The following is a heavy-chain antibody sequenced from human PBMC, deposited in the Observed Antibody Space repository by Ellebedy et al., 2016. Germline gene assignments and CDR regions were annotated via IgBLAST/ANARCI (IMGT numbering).Heavy chain of an antibody. CDR2: FDPEDDKT. J-gene: IGHJ4*02. Sequence: ASVKVSCKVSGYTLTELSMHWVRQSPGKGLEWMGGFDPEDDKTIYAQKLQGRVTMTTDTSTSTAYMELRSLRSDDTAVYYCARDSRVTFGGLIVYFDFWGQGTLVTVSS. CDR3: ARDSRVTFGGLIVYFDF. V-gene: IGHV1-24*01. CDR1: GYTLTELS. D-gene: IGHD3-16*02.